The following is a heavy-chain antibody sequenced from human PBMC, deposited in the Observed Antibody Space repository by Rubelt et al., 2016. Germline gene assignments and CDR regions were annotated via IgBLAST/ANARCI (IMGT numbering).Heavy chain of an antibody. Sequence: QVQLVQSGAEVKKPGASVKVPCQASGYTFSGYYMHWVRQAPGQGLEWMGVLNPNSGGTNYAQKFQGWVTMTRDTSISTAYMGLSRLGSDDTAVYYCARTGARYYFDYWGQGTLVTVSA. CDR2: LNPNSGGT. CDR3: ARTGARYYFDY. D-gene: IGHD1-1*01. CDR1: GYTFSGYY. J-gene: IGHJ4*02. V-gene: IGHV1-2*04.